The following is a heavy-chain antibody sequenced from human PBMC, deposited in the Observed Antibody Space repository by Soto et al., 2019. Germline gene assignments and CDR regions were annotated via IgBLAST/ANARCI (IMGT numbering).Heavy chain of an antibody. Sequence: QVQLVPSGAEVKKPGSSVKVYCKASGGTFSSYAINWVRQAPGQGLEWMGEIIPIFGTANYAQKFQGRVTITADESTSTAYMELSSLRSEDTAVYYCARDGGRHSGGIDYWGQGTLVTVSS. CDR2: IIPIFGTA. J-gene: IGHJ4*02. D-gene: IGHD1-26*01. V-gene: IGHV1-69*01. CDR1: GGTFSSYA. CDR3: ARDGGRHSGGIDY.